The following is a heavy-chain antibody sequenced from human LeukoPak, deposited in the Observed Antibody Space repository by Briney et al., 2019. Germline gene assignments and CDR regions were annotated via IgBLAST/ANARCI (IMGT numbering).Heavy chain of an antibody. CDR1: GFTFGDYL. CDR3: SRGSGWLSVY. CDR2: ISGGTT. V-gene: IGHV3-49*03. J-gene: IGHJ4*02. Sequence: GGSLRLSCTASGFTFGDYLMSWFRQAPGKGLEWIGFISGGTTEYAASVQGRFTISRDDSTSIAYLQMNSLTTEDTAVYYCSRGSGWLSVYWGQGTLVTVSS. D-gene: IGHD6-19*01.